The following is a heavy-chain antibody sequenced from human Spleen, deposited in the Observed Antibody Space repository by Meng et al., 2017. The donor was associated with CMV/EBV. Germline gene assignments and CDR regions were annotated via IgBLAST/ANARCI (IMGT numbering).Heavy chain of an antibody. CDR2: IYNLGSVGTT. Sequence: GESLKISCAASGLTVVDNYMSWVRQAPGKGLEWVSVIYNLGSVGTTYYAEYAESVKGRFTISRDNSKNTLYLQMNSLRTDDTAVYYCARDLLDERTTVTPFDAFDIWGQGTMVTVSS. V-gene: IGHV3-66*02. CDR1: GLTVVDNY. J-gene: IGHJ3*02. CDR3: ARDLLDERTTVTPFDAFDI. D-gene: IGHD4-17*01.